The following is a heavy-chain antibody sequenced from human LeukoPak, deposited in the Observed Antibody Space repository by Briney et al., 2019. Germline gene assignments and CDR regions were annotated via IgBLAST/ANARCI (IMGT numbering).Heavy chain of an antibody. D-gene: IGHD6-6*01. CDR3: ARGPSSSSSGYYYYYYMDV. CDR2: INPSGGST. J-gene: IGHJ6*03. CDR1: GYTFTSYY. Sequence: ASVKVSCKASGYTFTSYYMHWVRQALGQGLEWMGIINPSGGSTSYAQKFQGRVTMTRDMSTSTVYMDLGSLRSEDTAVYYCARGPSSSSSGYYYYYYMDVWGKGTTVSVSS. V-gene: IGHV1-46*01.